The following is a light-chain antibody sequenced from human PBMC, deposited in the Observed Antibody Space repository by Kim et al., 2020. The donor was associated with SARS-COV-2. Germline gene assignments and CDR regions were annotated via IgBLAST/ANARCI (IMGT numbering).Light chain of an antibody. V-gene: IGKV1-17*01. CDR1: QDIRND. Sequence: ASLGDRVTITCRARQDIRNDLGWHQQNPGRAPKRLIYGASSLQSGVPSRFSGSGSGTEFTLTISSLQPEDFAIYFCLQHNSYPITFGQGTRLEIK. CDR3: LQHNSYPIT. CDR2: GAS. J-gene: IGKJ5*01.